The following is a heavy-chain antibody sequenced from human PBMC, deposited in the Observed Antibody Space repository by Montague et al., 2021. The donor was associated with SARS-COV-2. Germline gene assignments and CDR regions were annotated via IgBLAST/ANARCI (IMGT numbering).Heavy chain of an antibody. Sequence: CAISGDSVPSNIATWNWIRQSPSIGLEWLGRTYYRSKWYNDYAESVKSRITIDPDTSKHQFSLHLNSVTPEDTAVYYCARIPAGSKYYFDFWGQGTLVTVS. J-gene: IGHJ4*02. V-gene: IGHV6-1*01. CDR1: GDSVPSNIAT. CDR2: TYYRSKWYN. D-gene: IGHD6-13*01. CDR3: ARIPAGSKYYFDF.